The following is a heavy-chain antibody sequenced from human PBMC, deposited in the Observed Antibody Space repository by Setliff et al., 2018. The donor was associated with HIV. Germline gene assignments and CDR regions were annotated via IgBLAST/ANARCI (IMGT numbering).Heavy chain of an antibody. CDR3: ARGVLITFGYLNWFDP. V-gene: IGHV1-18*01. CDR2: ISPYNGNT. CDR1: GYSFTSYG. J-gene: IGHJ5*02. Sequence: ASVKVSCKASGYSFTSYGINWVRQAPGQGLEWMGWISPYNGNTDYAQNFQGRVTMTTDTSTSTVYMELRSLISDDTAVYYCARGVLITFGYLNWFDPWGQGTLVTVSS. D-gene: IGHD3-16*01.